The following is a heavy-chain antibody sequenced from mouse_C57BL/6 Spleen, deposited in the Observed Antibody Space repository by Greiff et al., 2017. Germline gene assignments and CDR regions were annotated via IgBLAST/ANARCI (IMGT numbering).Heavy chain of an antibody. CDR2: IHPNSGST. V-gene: IGHV1-64*01. Sequence: QVQLKQPGAELVKPGASVKLSCKASGYTFTSYWMHWVKQRPGQGLEWIGMIHPNSGSTNYNEKFKSKATLTVDQSSSTAYMQLSSLTSEDSAVYYCAREDYDETGFAYWGQGTLVTVSA. D-gene: IGHD2-4*01. CDR3: AREDYDETGFAY. CDR1: GYTFTSYW. J-gene: IGHJ3*01.